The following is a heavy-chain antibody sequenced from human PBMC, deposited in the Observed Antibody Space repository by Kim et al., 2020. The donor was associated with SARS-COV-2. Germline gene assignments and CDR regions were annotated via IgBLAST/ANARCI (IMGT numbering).Heavy chain of an antibody. D-gene: IGHD5-18*01. J-gene: IGHJ4*02. V-gene: IGHV3-49*02. Sequence: EYAASVKGRITISRDDSKSIAYLQMNSLKTEDTAVYYCTGDRYTYGYFDYWGQGTLVTVSS. CDR3: TGDRYTYGYFDY.